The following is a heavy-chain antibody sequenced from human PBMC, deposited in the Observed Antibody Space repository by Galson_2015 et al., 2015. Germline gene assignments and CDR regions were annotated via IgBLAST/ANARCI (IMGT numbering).Heavy chain of an antibody. D-gene: IGHD6-19*01. CDR1: GDSVSSNSAA. J-gene: IGHJ4*02. Sequence: CAISGDSVSSNSAAWNWIRQSPSRGLEWLGRTYYRSKWYNDYAVSVKSRITINPDTSKNQFSLQLNSVTPEDTAVYYCARAPDAGDSQWLVRAYYFDYWGQGTLVTVSS. CDR3: ARAPDAGDSQWLVRAYYFDY. V-gene: IGHV6-1*01. CDR2: TYYRSKWYN.